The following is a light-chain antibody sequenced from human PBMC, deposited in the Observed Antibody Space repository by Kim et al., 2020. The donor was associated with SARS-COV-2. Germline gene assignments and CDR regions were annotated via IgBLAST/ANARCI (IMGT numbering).Light chain of an antibody. CDR2: GAS. Sequence: EVVMTQSPATLSVSPGERATLSCRASQSVSSGLAWYQQKPGQAPRLLIYGASTRATGIPARFSGSGSGTDFTLTISSLQSEDFAVYYCQQYNNWPPYTFGQGTKLEI. CDR1: QSVSSG. V-gene: IGKV3D-15*01. J-gene: IGKJ2*01. CDR3: QQYNNWPPYT.